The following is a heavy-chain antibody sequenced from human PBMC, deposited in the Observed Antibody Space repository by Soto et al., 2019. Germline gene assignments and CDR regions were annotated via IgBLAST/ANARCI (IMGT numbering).Heavy chain of an antibody. CDR3: ARTILENYFDY. Sequence: QITLKESGPTLVKPTQTLTLTCTFSGFSLSTSGVGVGWIRQPPGKALEWLALIYWDDDKRYSPSLKSRLTITKNTSKNQVVLTMTNMDPVDTATYYCARTILENYFDYWGQGTLVTVSS. CDR1: GFSLSTSGVG. J-gene: IGHJ4*02. CDR2: IYWDDDK. V-gene: IGHV2-5*02.